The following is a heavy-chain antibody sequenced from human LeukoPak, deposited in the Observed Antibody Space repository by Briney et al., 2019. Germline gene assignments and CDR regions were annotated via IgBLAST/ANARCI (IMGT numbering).Heavy chain of an antibody. V-gene: IGHV3-11*04. Sequence: GGSLRLSCAASGFTSSDYYMSSIRQAPGKGLEWVSYISSSSSTIYYADSVKGRFTISRDNAKNSLYLQMNSLRDEDTAVYYCAREVTTTFDYWGQGTLVTVSS. CDR2: ISSSSSTI. CDR1: GFTSSDYY. J-gene: IGHJ4*02. CDR3: AREVTTTFDY. D-gene: IGHD4-11*01.